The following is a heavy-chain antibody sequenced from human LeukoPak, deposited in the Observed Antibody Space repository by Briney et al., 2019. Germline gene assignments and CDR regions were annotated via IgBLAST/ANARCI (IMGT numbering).Heavy chain of an antibody. V-gene: IGHV4-4*09. Sequence: SETLSLTCTVSGGSISSYYWSWIRQPPGKGLEWIGYIYTSGSTNYNPSLKSRVTISVDTSKNQFSLKLSSVTAADTAVYYCARQGYRGKDFDFWGQGTLVNGSS. CDR2: IYTSGST. J-gene: IGHJ4*02. CDR3: ARQGYRGKDFDF. D-gene: IGHD5-12*01. CDR1: GGSISSYY.